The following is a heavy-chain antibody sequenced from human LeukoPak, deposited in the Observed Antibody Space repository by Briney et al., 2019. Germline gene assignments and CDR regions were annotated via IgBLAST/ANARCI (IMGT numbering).Heavy chain of an antibody. J-gene: IGHJ4*02. CDR2: IFYSGTT. V-gene: IGHV4-59*01. Sequence: KPSETLSLTCSVSGGSISSYYWSWIRQPPGKGLEWIGYIFYSGTTNYNPSLKSRVTISVDTSKNQFSLTLSSVTAADTAVYYCARGGSLYYGSGTYGHWGQGTLVTVSS. CDR1: GGSISSYY. D-gene: IGHD3-10*01. CDR3: ARGGSLYYGSGTYGH.